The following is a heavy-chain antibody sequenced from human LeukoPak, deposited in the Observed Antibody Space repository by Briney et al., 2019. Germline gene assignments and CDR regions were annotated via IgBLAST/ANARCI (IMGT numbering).Heavy chain of an antibody. D-gene: IGHD2-2*01. CDR3: ARRGYCSSTSCYDP. CDR2: INHSGST. Sequence: SETLSLTCTVSGGSISSSSYYWSWIRQPPGKGLEWIGEINHSGSTNYNPSLKSRVTISVDTSKNQFSLKLSSVTAADTAVYYCARRGYCSSTSCYDPWGQGTLVTVSS. CDR1: GGSISSSSYY. V-gene: IGHV4-39*07. J-gene: IGHJ5*02.